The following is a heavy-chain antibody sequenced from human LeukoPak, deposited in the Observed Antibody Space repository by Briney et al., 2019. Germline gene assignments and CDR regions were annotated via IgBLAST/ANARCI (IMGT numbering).Heavy chain of an antibody. CDR3: ARDRDSSGYYGSPYYFDY. D-gene: IGHD3-22*01. CDR2: IIPIFGTA. Sequence: SVKVSCKAPGGTFSSYAISWVRQAPGQGLEWMGGIIPIFGTANYAQKFQGRVTITADESTSTAYMELSSLRSEDTAVYYCARDRDSSGYYGSPYYFDYWGQGTLVTVSS. J-gene: IGHJ4*02. V-gene: IGHV1-69*13. CDR1: GGTFSSYA.